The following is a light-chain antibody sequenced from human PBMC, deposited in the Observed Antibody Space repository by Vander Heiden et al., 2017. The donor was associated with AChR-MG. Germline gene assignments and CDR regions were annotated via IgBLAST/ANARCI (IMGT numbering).Light chain of an antibody. V-gene: IGLV2-8*01. Sequence: QSALTQPPSASGSPGQSVTISCTGTSGDVGDYNYVSWYQQHPGKAPKLIIYGVNERPSGVPARFSGSKSGTSASLTVSGLQVEDEADYYCSSYAGSNTWVFGGGTKLTVL. CDR2: GVN. J-gene: IGLJ3*02. CDR3: SSYAGSNTWV. CDR1: SGDVGDYNY.